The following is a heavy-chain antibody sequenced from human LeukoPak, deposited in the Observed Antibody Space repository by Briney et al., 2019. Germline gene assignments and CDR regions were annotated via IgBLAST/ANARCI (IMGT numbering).Heavy chain of an antibody. D-gene: IGHD6-19*01. Sequence: SQTLSLTCTVSGVSISSGNYKWSWIRQPPGKGLEWLGNIHSSGSTHNNPSLKTRVTMSVDTSRNQFSLKLSSVTAADTAVYYCARRARVGSGWPYYYYGMDVWGQGTTVTVSS. CDR3: ARRARVGSGWPYYYYGMDV. J-gene: IGHJ6*02. CDR2: IHSSGST. V-gene: IGHV4-30-4*01. CDR1: GVSISSGNYK.